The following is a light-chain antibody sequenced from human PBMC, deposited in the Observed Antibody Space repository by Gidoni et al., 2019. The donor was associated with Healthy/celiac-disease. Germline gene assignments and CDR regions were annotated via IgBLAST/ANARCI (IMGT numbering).Light chain of an antibody. J-gene: IGKJ1*01. CDR1: QGISRY. CDR2: AAS. Sequence: TGDRVTITCRASQGISRYLAWYQQKPGKAPKLLIYAASTLQSGVPSRFSGSGSGTDFTLTISCLQSEDFATYYCQQYYSYPQTFGQGTKVEIK. CDR3: QQYYSYPQT. V-gene: IGKV1-8*01.